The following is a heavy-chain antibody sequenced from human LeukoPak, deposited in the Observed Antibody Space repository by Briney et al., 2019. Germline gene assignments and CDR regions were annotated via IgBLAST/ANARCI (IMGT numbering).Heavy chain of an antibody. CDR3: ARDMGYCSGGSCYGEFDY. D-gene: IGHD2-15*01. J-gene: IGHJ4*02. CDR1: GFTFSSYS. CDR2: ISSSSSYI. V-gene: IGHV3-21*01. Sequence: GGSLRLSCAASGFTFSSYSMNWVRQAPGKGLEWVSSISSSSSYIYYADSVKGRFTISRDNAKNSLYLQMNSLRAEDTAVYYCARDMGYCSGGSCYGEFDYWGQGTLVTVSS.